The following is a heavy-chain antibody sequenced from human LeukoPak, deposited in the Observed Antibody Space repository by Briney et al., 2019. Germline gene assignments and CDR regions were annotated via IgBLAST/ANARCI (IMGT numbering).Heavy chain of an antibody. CDR2: ISYDGSNK. Sequence: GGSLRLSCAASGFTFSSYGMHWVRQAPGKGLEWVAVISYDGSNKYYEDSVKGRFTISRDNSKNTLYLQMNSLRAEDTSVYYCAKTHDYDSSGYYSQYFQHWGQGTLVTVSS. D-gene: IGHD3-22*01. J-gene: IGHJ1*01. V-gene: IGHV3-30*18. CDR1: GFTFSSYG. CDR3: AKTHDYDSSGYYSQYFQH.